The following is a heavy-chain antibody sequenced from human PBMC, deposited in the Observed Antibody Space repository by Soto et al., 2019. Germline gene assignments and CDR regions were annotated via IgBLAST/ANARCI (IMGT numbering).Heavy chain of an antibody. J-gene: IGHJ5*02. CDR1: GGSISSYY. D-gene: IGHD6-13*01. CDR3: ARRYSSSLDL. V-gene: IGHV4-59*08. Sequence: SETLSLTCTVSGGSISSYYWSWIRQPPGKGLEWIGYIFYSGSTNYNPSLKSRVTISVDTSKNQFSLKLSSVTAADTAVYYCARRYSSSLDLWGQGTLVTVS. CDR2: IFYSGST.